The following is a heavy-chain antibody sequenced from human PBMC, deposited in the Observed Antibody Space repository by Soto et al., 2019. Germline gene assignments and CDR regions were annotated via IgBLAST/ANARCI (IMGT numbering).Heavy chain of an antibody. J-gene: IGHJ6*02. CDR3: AREGLELRGPVDGMHV. D-gene: IGHD1-7*01. V-gene: IGHV5-10-1*01. Sequence: GESLKISCKGSGYSFTSYWISWVRQMPGKGLEWMGRIDPSDSYTNYSPSFQGHVTISADKSISTAYLQWSSLKASDTAMYYCAREGLELRGPVDGMHVWGQGTTVTVSS. CDR2: IDPSDSYT. CDR1: GYSFTSYW.